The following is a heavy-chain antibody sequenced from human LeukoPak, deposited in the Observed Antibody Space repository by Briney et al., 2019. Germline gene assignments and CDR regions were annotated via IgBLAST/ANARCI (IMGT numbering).Heavy chain of an antibody. CDR2: ISAYNGNT. V-gene: IGHV1-18*01. CDR3: ARDFSSGWPNFDY. CDR1: GYTFTSYG. D-gene: IGHD3-3*01. J-gene: IGHJ4*02. Sequence: EASVTVSCKASGYTFTSYGISWVRQAPGQGLECMGWISAYNGNTNYAQKLQGRVTMTTDTSTSTAYMELRSLRSDDTAVYYCARDFSSGWPNFDYWGQGTLVTVSS.